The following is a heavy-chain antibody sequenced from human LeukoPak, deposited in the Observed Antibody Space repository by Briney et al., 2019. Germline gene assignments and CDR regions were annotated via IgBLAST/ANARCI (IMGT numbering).Heavy chain of an antibody. V-gene: IGHV3-73*01. CDR1: GFTFSGSA. D-gene: IGHD3-10*01. Sequence: GGSLRLSCAASGFTFSGSAMHWLRQAAGKGRQRVGRIRSKANSYATAYAASVKGRFTISRDDSKNTAYLQMNSLKTEDTAVYYCTSLSIYYGSGSDYWGQGTLVTVSS. CDR2: IRSKANSYAT. J-gene: IGHJ4*02. CDR3: TSLSIYYGSGSDY.